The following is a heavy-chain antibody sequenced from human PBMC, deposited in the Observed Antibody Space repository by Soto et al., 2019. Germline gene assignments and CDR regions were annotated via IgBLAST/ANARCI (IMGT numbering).Heavy chain of an antibody. V-gene: IGHV3-30-3*01. CDR3: ARDEYAGAYYYDRSGSSTAGY. CDR2: ISYDGSNE. J-gene: IGHJ4*02. Sequence: GGSLRLSCAASGFTFSSYAMHWVRQAPGKGLEWVAVISYDGSNEYYADSVKGRFTISRDNSKNTLYLQMNSLRAEDTAVYYCARDEYAGAYYYDRSGSSTAGYWGQGTLVTVSS. D-gene: IGHD3-22*01. CDR1: GFTFSSYA.